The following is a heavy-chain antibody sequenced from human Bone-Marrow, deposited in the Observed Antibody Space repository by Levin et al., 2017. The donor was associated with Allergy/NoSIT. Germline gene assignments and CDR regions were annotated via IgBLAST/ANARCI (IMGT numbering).Heavy chain of an antibody. CDR2: INHSGST. Sequence: SETLSPTCAVDGGSFTGYFWTWTRQPPGKGLEWIGEINHSGSTKYNPSLTSRVTISVDTFKKEFSLNLSSVTAADTAVYYCARGVTLSFSYYVDYWGQGTRLTVSS. J-gene: IGHJ4*02. CDR3: ARGVTLSFSYYVDY. D-gene: IGHD2-21*02. CDR1: GGSFTGYF. V-gene: IGHV4-34*01.